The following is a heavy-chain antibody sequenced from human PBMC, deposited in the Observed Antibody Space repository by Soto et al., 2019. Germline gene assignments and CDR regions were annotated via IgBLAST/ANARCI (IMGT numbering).Heavy chain of an antibody. CDR3: ARDRRRMGTTLDFDY. CDR2: INPNCGGT. Sequence: ASVKVSCKASGYTFTGYYMHWVRQAPGQGLEWMGWINPNCGGTNYAQKFQGRVTMTRDTSISTAYMELSRLRSDDTAVYYCARDRRRMGTTLDFDYWGQGTLVTVSS. J-gene: IGHJ4*02. CDR1: GYTFTGYY. V-gene: IGHV1-2*02. D-gene: IGHD1-7*01.